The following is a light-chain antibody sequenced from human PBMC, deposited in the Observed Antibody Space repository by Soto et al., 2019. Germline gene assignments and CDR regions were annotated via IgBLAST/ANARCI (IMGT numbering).Light chain of an antibody. CDR3: SSYTSSSTLV. J-gene: IGLJ1*01. CDR1: NSDVGGYNF. V-gene: IGLV2-14*01. CDR2: DVT. Sequence: QSALTQPAFVSGSPGQSITISCTGTNSDVGGYNFVSWYQQHPGKVPKLMIYDVTSRPSGVSNRFSGSKSGNTASLTISGLQADDEADYYCSSYTSSSTLVFGTGTKLTVL.